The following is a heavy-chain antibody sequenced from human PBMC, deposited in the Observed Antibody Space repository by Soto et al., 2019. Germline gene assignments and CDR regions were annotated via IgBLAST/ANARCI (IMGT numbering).Heavy chain of an antibody. CDR2: IIPIFGTA. D-gene: IGHD3-3*01. CDR1: GGTFSSYA. CDR3: ARDLKPFGVVILRYGMDV. J-gene: IGHJ6*02. Sequence: SVKVSCKASGGTFSSYAISWVRQAPGQGLEWMGGIIPIFGTANYAQKFQGRVTITADKSTSTAYMELSSLRSEDTAVYYCARDLKPFGVVILRYGMDVWGQGTTVTVSS. V-gene: IGHV1-69*06.